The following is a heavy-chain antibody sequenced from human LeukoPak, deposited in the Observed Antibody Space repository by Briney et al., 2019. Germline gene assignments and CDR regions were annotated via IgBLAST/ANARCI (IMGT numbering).Heavy chain of an antibody. CDR1: GYTFTGYY. Sequence: ASVKVSCKTSGYTFTGYYMHWVRQAPGQGLEWMGWINTNTGNPTYAQGFTGRFVFSLDTSVSTAYLQISSLKAEDTAVYYCARDNYYHFDYWGQGTLVTVSS. CDR2: INTNTGNP. CDR3: ARDNYYHFDY. J-gene: IGHJ4*02. V-gene: IGHV7-4-1*02. D-gene: IGHD3-10*01.